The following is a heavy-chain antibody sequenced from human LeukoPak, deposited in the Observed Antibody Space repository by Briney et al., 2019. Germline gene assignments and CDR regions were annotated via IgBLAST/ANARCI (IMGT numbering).Heavy chain of an antibody. CDR1: GGSISSYY. CDR3: ARDLDKHDAFDI. CDR2: IYYSGST. V-gene: IGHV4-59*01. J-gene: IGHJ3*02. Sequence: SETLSLTCTVSGGSISSYYWSWIRQPPGKGLEWIGYIYYSGSTNYNPSPKSRVTISVDTSKNQFSLKLSSVTAADTAVYYCARDLDKHDAFDIWGQGTMVTVSS. D-gene: IGHD3-9*01.